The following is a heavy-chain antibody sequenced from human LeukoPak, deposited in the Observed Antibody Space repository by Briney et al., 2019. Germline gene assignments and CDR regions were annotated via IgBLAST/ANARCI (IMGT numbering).Heavy chain of an antibody. D-gene: IGHD3-3*01. Sequence: ASVKASCKASGYTFTSYGISWVRQAPGQGLEWMGWISAYNGNTNYAQKLQGRVTMTTDTSTSTAYMELRSLRSDDTAVYYCARDQHRLDDFWSGYPPTPFDYWGQGTLVTVSS. J-gene: IGHJ4*02. V-gene: IGHV1-18*01. CDR2: ISAYNGNT. CDR3: ARDQHRLDDFWSGYPPTPFDY. CDR1: GYTFTSYG.